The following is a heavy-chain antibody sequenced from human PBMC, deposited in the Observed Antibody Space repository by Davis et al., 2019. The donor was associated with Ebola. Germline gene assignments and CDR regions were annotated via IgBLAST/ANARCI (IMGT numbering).Heavy chain of an antibody. Sequence: GESLKISCAASGFTFSTYYITWVRQAPGKGLEWVSVIYIDGTTYYADSVEGRFTISRDNAENSLFLQMNSLRAEDTAVYYCARDEPRVGMDVWGKGTTVTVSS. CDR2: IYIDGTT. CDR3: ARDEPRVGMDV. V-gene: IGHV3-66*01. CDR1: GFTFSTYY. J-gene: IGHJ6*04.